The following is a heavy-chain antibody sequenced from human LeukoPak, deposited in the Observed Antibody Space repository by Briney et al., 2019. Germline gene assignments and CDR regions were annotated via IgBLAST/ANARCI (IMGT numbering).Heavy chain of an antibody. Sequence: ASVKVSFTASGYTFTGYYMHWVRQAPGQGLEWMGWINPNSGGTNYAQKFQGRVTMTRDTSISTAYMELRSLRSDDTAVYYCARVQEQLVTLGYFDYWGQGTLVTVSS. D-gene: IGHD6-13*01. CDR3: ARVQEQLVTLGYFDY. J-gene: IGHJ4*02. CDR1: GYTFTGYY. CDR2: INPNSGGT. V-gene: IGHV1-2*02.